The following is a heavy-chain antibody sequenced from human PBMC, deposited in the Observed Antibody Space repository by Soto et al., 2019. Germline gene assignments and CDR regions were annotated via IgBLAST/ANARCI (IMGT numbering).Heavy chain of an antibody. D-gene: IGHD6-13*01. CDR2: ISGSGGTT. CDR1: GFTFSNYA. Sequence: EVQLLESGGGLVQPGGSLRLSCAASGFTFSNYAMTWVRQAPGKGLEWVSAISGSGGTTHYADSVKGRFTISRDNSKNTLYLQMNSLRVEDTALYYCAKDGGGLAAAAVRPLGASDCWGQGTLVTVSS. CDR3: AKDGGGLAAAAVRPLGASDC. V-gene: IGHV3-23*01. J-gene: IGHJ4*02.